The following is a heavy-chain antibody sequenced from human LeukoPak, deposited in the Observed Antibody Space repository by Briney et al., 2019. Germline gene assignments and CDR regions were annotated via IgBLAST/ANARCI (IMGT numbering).Heavy chain of an antibody. J-gene: IGHJ5*02. Sequence: SETLSLTCTVSGGSISSGGYYWSWIRQHPGKGLEWIGYIYYSGSTYYNPSLKSRVTISVDTSKNQFSLKLSSVTAADTAVYYCASNNRNYPYWFDPWGQGTLVTVSS. CDR2: IYYSGST. V-gene: IGHV4-31*03. CDR3: ASNNRNYPYWFDP. D-gene: IGHD1-7*01. CDR1: GGSISSGGYY.